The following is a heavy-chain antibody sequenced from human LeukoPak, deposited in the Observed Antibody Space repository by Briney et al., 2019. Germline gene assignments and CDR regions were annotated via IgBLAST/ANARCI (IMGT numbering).Heavy chain of an antibody. CDR1: GFTVSSSY. J-gene: IGHJ4*02. Sequence: PGGSLRLSCAASGFTVSSSYMSWVRQAPGKGLEWVSIISSAGTTCYADSVKGRFTISRDNSKNTVYLQVNSLRDEDTAVYYCARDLEAANTYYFDYWGQGTMVTVPS. CDR2: ISSAGTT. V-gene: IGHV3-66*01. D-gene: IGHD6-13*01. CDR3: ARDLEAANTYYFDY.